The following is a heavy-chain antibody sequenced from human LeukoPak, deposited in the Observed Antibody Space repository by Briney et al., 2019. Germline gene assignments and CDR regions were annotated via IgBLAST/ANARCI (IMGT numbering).Heavy chain of an antibody. CDR1: GGSISSTASY. D-gene: IGHD3-22*01. CDR2: IYYNGNT. CDR3: ARRDFDIGWFDP. V-gene: IGHV4-39*01. J-gene: IGHJ5*02. Sequence: PSETLSLTCTVSGGSISSTASYWAWIRQPPGTGLEWIGSIYYNGNTYYHPSLKSRVTMSEDTSKNQFSLKLNSVTAADTAVYYCARRDFDIGWFDPWGQGILVTVSS.